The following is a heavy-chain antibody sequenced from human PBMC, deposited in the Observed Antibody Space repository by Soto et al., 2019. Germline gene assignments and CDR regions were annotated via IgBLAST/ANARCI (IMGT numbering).Heavy chain of an antibody. CDR3: ARQYSRRNHP. Sequence: QVQLVESGGGVVQPGRSLRLSCAASGFTFSSYAMHWVRQAPGKGLEWVAVISYDGSNKYYADSVKGRFTISRDNSKNTLYLQMNSLRAEDTAVYYCARQYSRRNHPWGQGTLVTVSS. V-gene: IGHV3-30-3*01. CDR2: ISYDGSNK. D-gene: IGHD6-6*01. J-gene: IGHJ5*02. CDR1: GFTFSSYA.